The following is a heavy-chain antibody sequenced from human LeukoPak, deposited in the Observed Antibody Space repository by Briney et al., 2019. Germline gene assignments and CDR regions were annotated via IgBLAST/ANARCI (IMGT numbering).Heavy chain of an antibody. D-gene: IGHD3-22*01. V-gene: IGHV1-2*02. Sequence: ASVKVSCKASGYTFTGYYMHWVRQAPGQGLEWMGWINPDSGGTNYAQKFQGRVTMTRDTSISTAYMELSSLRSEDTAVYYCARGHRDSSGREYFQHWGQGTLVTVSS. J-gene: IGHJ1*01. CDR2: INPDSGGT. CDR3: ARGHRDSSGREYFQH. CDR1: GYTFTGYY.